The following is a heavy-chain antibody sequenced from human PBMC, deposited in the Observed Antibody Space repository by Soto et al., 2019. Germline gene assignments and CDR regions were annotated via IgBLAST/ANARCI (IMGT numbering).Heavy chain of an antibody. J-gene: IGHJ4*02. CDR3: ATRGE. CDR2: IYSGDNI. V-gene: IGHV3-66*01. Sequence: ESGGGLVQPGGSLRLSCAATGFTVSSDFMYWVRQAPGKGLEWVTTIYSGDNIYYTDSVKGRFTISRDNSKNTLYLQMNSLRAEDTAVYHCATRGEWGQGTLVTVSS. CDR1: GFTVSSDF. D-gene: IGHD2-21*01.